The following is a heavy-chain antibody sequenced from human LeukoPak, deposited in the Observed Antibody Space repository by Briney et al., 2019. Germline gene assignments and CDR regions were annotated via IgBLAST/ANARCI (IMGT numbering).Heavy chain of an antibody. CDR3: ARDFDY. CDR1: GFTFSNYA. Sequence: GGSLRLSCTASGFTFSNYAMNWVRPAPGKGLEWVSSISGSGNYPNYADSVKGRFTISRDNSKNTLYLQMNILRAEDTAVYYCARDFDYWGQGTLVTVSS. CDR2: ISGSGNYP. V-gene: IGHV3-23*01. J-gene: IGHJ4*02.